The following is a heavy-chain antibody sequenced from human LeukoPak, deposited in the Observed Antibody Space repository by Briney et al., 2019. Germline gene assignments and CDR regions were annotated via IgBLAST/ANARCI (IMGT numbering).Heavy chain of an antibody. J-gene: IGHJ3*02. CDR3: AKDFALAGAWGEDAFDI. CDR2: ISWNSGSI. Sequence: LRLSCAASGFTFDDYAMHWVRQAPGKGLEWVSGISWNSGSIGYADSVKGRFTISRDNAKNSLYLQMNSLRAEDMALYYCAKDFALAGAWGEDAFDIWGQGTMVTVSS. V-gene: IGHV3-9*03. D-gene: IGHD3-16*01. CDR1: GFTFDDYA.